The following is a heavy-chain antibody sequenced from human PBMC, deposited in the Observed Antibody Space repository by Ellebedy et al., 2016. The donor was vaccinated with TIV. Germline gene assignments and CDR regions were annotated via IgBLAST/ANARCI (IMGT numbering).Heavy chain of an antibody. D-gene: IGHD3-10*01. CDR2: IYYSGST. V-gene: IGHV4-59*01. J-gene: IGHJ4*02. CDR1: GGSISGYY. CDR3: ARGSRGYGSQGDY. Sequence: SETLSLTCTVSGGSISGYYWSWIRQPPGKGLEWIGYIYYSGSTNYNPSLKSRVTISVDTSKNQFSLKLSSVTAADTAVYYCARGSRGYGSQGDYWGQGTLVTVSS.